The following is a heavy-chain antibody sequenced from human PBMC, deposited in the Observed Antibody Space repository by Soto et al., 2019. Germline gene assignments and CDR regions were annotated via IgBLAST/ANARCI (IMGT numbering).Heavy chain of an antibody. CDR2: TYYRSKWYN. J-gene: IGHJ4*02. V-gene: IGHV6-1*01. Sequence: SQTLSLTCAISGDSVSSSTVAWNWIRQSPSRGLEWLGRTYYRSKWYNDSAFSVKSRLIISPDTSNNQFSLKLTSLTPDDTAVYYCARETVVGGIDFHYWGQGTLVAVSS. CDR1: GDSVSSSTVA. CDR3: ARETVVGGIDFHY. D-gene: IGHD1-26*01.